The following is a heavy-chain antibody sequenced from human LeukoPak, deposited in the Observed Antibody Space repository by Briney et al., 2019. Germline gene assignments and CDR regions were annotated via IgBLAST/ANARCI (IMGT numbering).Heavy chain of an antibody. CDR3: ARGGMVRGVISNLDY. J-gene: IGHJ4*02. CDR1: GFTFSSYG. Sequence: LPGGSLRLSCAASGFTFSSYGMHWVGQAPGKGLEWVAVIWYDGSNKYYADSVKGRFTISRDNSKNTLYLQMNSLRAEDTAVYYCARGGMVRGVISNLDYWGQGTLVTVSS. CDR2: IWYDGSNK. D-gene: IGHD3-10*01. V-gene: IGHV3-33*01.